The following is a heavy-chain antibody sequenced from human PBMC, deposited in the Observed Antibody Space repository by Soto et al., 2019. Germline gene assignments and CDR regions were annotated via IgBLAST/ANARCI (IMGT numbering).Heavy chain of an antibody. CDR1: SESLSGYS. V-gene: IGHV4-34*01. CDR3: VGARGRIVGCDC. J-gene: IGHJ4*02. Sequence: QVQLQQWGAGLLKPSETLSLTCAVTSESLSGYSWSWIRPSPGKGLEWIGEIDVSGNTNYSPSLSSRVAMYVDASKTHFSLNRNAVSAADTAAYSCVGARGRIVGCDCWGQGTLVTFSS. D-gene: IGHD6-6*01. CDR2: IDVSGNT.